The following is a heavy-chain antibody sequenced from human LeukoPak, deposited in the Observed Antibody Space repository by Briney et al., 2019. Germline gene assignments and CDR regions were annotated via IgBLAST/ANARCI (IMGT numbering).Heavy chain of an antibody. CDR2: IYYSGGT. Sequence: SETLSLTCTVSGGALTNYYWNWIRQPPGKGLEWIGYIYYSGGTNYNPSLKSRVTISVDTSKNQFSLKLRSVTAADTAVYYCARKKFIAAGGFDPWGQGTLVTVSS. J-gene: IGHJ5*02. V-gene: IGHV4-59*01. CDR3: ARKKFIAAGGFDP. D-gene: IGHD6-6*01. CDR1: GGALTNYY.